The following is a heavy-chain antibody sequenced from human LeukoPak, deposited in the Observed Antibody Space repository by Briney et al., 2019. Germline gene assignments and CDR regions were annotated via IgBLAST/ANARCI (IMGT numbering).Heavy chain of an antibody. CDR3: AKASVGEYSSSWYSPALWWYFDL. V-gene: IGHV3-23*01. CDR1: GFTFSSYA. J-gene: IGHJ2*01. D-gene: IGHD6-13*01. Sequence: HAGGSLRLSCAASGFTFSSYAMSWVRQAPGKGLEWVSAISGSGGSTYYADSVKGRFTISRDNSKNTLYLQMNSLRAEDTAVYYCAKASVGEYSSSWYSPALWWYFDLWGRGSLVTVSS. CDR2: ISGSGGST.